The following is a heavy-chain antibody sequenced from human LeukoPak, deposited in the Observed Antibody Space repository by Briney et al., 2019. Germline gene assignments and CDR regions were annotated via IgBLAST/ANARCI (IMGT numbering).Heavy chain of an antibody. CDR3: ARGFHDYVWGSYFDY. V-gene: IGHV4-59*01. CDR1: GGSISSYH. J-gene: IGHJ4*02. CDR2: IYYSGSS. D-gene: IGHD3-16*01. Sequence: PSETLSLTCTVSGGSISSYHWSWLRQPPGKGLEWLGYIYYSGSSNYTPSLKSRVTISVDTSKNQFSLKLSSVTAADTAVYYCARGFHDYVWGSYFDYWGQRTLVTVSS.